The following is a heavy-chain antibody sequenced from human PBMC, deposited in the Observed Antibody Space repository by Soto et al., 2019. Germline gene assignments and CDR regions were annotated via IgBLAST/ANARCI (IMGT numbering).Heavy chain of an antibody. D-gene: IGHD4-17*01. CDR1: GYTFTSSG. CDR2: ISPYNGNT. J-gene: IGHJ4*02. Sequence: ASVKVSCKTSGYTFTSSGISWVRQAPGQGLEWMGWISPYNGNTNYAQKFQGRVTLTTDTSTSTAYMELRSLRSDDTAVYYCASIDYGGPTYWGQGTLVTVSS. V-gene: IGHV1-18*01. CDR3: ASIDYGGPTY.